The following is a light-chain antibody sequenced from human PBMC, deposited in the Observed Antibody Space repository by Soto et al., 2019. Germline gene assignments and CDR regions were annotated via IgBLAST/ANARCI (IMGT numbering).Light chain of an antibody. J-gene: IGKJ4*01. V-gene: IGKV1-39*01. CDR3: QQSYSPPPT. CDR1: QSISSY. Sequence: DIQMTQSPSSLSASVGDRVTITCRASQSISSYLNWYQQKPGKAPKLLIYAASSLQSGVQSSFSSRASGTAFTLRSSSLQQEDFATYYCQQSYSPPPTFGGGTKVEIK. CDR2: AAS.